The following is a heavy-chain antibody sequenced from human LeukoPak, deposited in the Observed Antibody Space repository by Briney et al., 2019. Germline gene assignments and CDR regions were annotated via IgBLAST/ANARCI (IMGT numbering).Heavy chain of an antibody. D-gene: IGHD1-26*01. CDR3: AKSGGYGLIDK. CDR1: GGSISSGSYY. V-gene: IGHV4-61*02. J-gene: IGHJ4*02. CDR2: IYTSGST. Sequence: SETLSLTCTVSGGSISSGSYYWSWIRQPAGKGLEWIGRIYTSGSTNYNPSLKSRVTISIDTSKNLFSLRLNSMTAADTAVYYCAKSGGYGLIDKWGQGTLVTVSS.